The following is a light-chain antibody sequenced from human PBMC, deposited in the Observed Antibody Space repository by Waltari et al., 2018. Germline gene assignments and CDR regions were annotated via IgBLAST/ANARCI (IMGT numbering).Light chain of an antibody. Sequence: QSALTQPRSVSGSPGQSVTISCTATSGDVGGNNYVSWYQQPPGKAPKVMIYDLSRRPSGVPDRFSGSRSANTASLTISGLQAEDEADYYCCSYAGSYTWVFGGGTKVTVL. CDR1: SGDVGGNNY. CDR3: CSYAGSYTWV. J-gene: IGLJ3*02. V-gene: IGLV2-11*01. CDR2: DLS.